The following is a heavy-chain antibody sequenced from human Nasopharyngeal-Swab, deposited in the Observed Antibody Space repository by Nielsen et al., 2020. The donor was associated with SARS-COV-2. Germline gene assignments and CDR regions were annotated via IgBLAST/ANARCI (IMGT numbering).Heavy chain of an antibody. Sequence: PGKGLEWIGSIYYSGSTYYNPSLKSRVTISVDTSKNQFSLKLSSVTAADTAVYYCARAGGYCSGGSCRRHYYFDYWGQGTLVTVSS. V-gene: IGHV4-31*02. D-gene: IGHD2-15*01. CDR3: ARAGGYCSGGSCRRHYYFDY. J-gene: IGHJ4*02. CDR2: IYYSGST.